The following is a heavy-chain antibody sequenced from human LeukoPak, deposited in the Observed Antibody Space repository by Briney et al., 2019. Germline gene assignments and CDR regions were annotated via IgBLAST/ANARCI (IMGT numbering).Heavy chain of an antibody. D-gene: IGHD3-3*01. CDR3: ARGDPLRRY. J-gene: IGHJ4*02. CDR2: VKSDGSSI. CDR1: GFTFSSYW. Sequence: GGSLRLSCAASGFTFSSYWMHWVRQAPGKGLVWVSHVKSDGSSITYADSVKGRFTISRDNAKNTLYLQMNSLRAEDTAVYYCARGDPLRRYWGQGTLVTVYS. V-gene: IGHV3-74*01.